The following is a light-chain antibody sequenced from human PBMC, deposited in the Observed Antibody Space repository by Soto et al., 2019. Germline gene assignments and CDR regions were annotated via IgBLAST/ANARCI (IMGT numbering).Light chain of an antibody. CDR3: QQYGSSPGT. V-gene: IGKV3-20*01. Sequence: EIVLTQSPGTLSLSPGERATLSCRASQSVSSSYLAWYQQKPGQAPRLLIYGASSRATGIPDRFSGSGSGTDFTLTISRLEPEDCAVYYCQQYGSSPGTFGPGTKEDIK. CDR1: QSVSSSY. CDR2: GAS. J-gene: IGKJ3*01.